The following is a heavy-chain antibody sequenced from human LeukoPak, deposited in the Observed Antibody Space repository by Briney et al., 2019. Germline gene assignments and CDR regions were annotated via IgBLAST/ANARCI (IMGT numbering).Heavy chain of an antibody. CDR3: ARECMDTTMVDAFDI. CDR2: ISAYNGNT. CDR1: GYTFTSYG. D-gene: IGHD5-18*01. V-gene: IGHV1-18*01. J-gene: IGHJ3*02. Sequence: ASVKVSCKASGYTFTSYGISWVRQAPGQGLEWMGWISAYNGNTNYAQKLQGRVTMTTDTSTSTAYMELRSLRSDDTAVYYCARECMDTTMVDAFDIWGQGTMVTVSS.